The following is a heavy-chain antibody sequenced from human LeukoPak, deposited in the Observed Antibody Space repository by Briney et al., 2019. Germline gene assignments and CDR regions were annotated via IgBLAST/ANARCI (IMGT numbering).Heavy chain of an antibody. CDR2: IIPIFGTA. V-gene: IGHV1-69*13. CDR1: GGTFSSYA. Sequence: GASVKVSCKASGGTFSSYAISWVRQAPGQGLEWMGGIIPIFGTANYAQKFQGRVTITADESTSTAYMELSSLRSEDTAVYYCARSSWSNYYYDSSGYDYWGQGTLVTVSS. D-gene: IGHD3-22*01. CDR3: ARSSWSNYYYDSSGYDY. J-gene: IGHJ4*02.